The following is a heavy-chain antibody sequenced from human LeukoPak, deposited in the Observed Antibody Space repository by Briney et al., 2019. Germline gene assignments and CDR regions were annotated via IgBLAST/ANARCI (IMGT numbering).Heavy chain of an antibody. CDR3: ARDRAAAIPEHYNWFDP. Sequence: SQTLSLTGAISGDSVSSNSAAWNWIRQSPSRGLEWLGRTYYRSKWYNDYAVSVKSRITINPDTSKNQFSLQLNSVTPEDTAVHYCARDRAAAIPEHYNWFDPWGQGTLVTVSS. V-gene: IGHV6-1*01. J-gene: IGHJ5*02. D-gene: IGHD2-2*02. CDR2: TYYRSKWYN. CDR1: GDSVSSNSAA.